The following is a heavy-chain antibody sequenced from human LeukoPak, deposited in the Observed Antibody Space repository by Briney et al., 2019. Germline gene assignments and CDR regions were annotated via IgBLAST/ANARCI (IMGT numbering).Heavy chain of an antibody. CDR2: ISSSSSYT. Sequence: GGSLRLSCAASGFTFSDYYMSWIRQAPGKGLEWVSYISSSSSYTNYADSVKGRFTISRDNAKNSLYMQMNSLRAEDTAVYYCARTDSDYFDYWGQGTLVTVSS. D-gene: IGHD1-26*01. CDR3: ARTDSDYFDY. J-gene: IGHJ4*02. CDR1: GFTFSDYY. V-gene: IGHV3-11*03.